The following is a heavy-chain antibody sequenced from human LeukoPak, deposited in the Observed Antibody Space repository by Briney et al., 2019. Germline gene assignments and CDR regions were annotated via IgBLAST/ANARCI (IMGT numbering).Heavy chain of an antibody. CDR2: IYTSGST. D-gene: IGHD2-15*01. Sequence: SETLSLTCTVSGGSISSGSYYWSWIRQPAGKGLEWIGRIYTSGSTNYNPSLKSRVTISVDTVKNQLSLKLSSVTAADTAVYYCARAPYCSGGSCFLGAFDIWGQGTMVTVSS. V-gene: IGHV4-61*02. CDR3: ARAPYCSGGSCFLGAFDI. J-gene: IGHJ3*02. CDR1: GGSISSGSYY.